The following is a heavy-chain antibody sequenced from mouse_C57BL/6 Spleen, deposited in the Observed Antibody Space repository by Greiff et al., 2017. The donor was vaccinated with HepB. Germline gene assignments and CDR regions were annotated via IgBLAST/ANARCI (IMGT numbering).Heavy chain of an antibody. V-gene: IGHV5-9*01. CDR2: ISGGGGNT. Sequence: DVQLVESGGGLVKPGGSLKLSCAASGFTFSSYTMPWVRQTPEKRLEWVATISGGGGNTYYPDSVKGRFTIARDNAKNTLYLQMSSLMSEDTALYYCARHYYGSSYFDYWGQGTTLTVSS. D-gene: IGHD1-1*01. CDR1: GFTFSSYT. J-gene: IGHJ2*01. CDR3: ARHYYGSSYFDY.